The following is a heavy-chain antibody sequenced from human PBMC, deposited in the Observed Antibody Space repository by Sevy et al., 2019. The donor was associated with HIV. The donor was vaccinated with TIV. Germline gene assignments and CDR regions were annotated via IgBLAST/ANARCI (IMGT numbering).Heavy chain of an antibody. CDR3: ARGPWEQWLVLYGMDV. D-gene: IGHD6-19*01. J-gene: IGHJ6*02. Sequence: GGSLRLSCAASGFTFSSYSMNWVRQAPGKGLEWVSSISSSSSYIYYADSVKGRFTISRDNAKNSLYLQMSSLRAEDTAVYYCARGPWEQWLVLYGMDVWGQGTTVTVSS. CDR2: ISSSSSYI. V-gene: IGHV3-21*01. CDR1: GFTFSSYS.